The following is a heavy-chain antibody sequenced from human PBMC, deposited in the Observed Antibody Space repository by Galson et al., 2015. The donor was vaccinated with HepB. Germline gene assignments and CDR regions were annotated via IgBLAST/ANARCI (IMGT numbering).Heavy chain of an antibody. Sequence: SETLSLTCAVYGGSFSGYYWSWIRQPPGKGLEWIGEINHSGSTNYNPSLKSRVTISVDTSKNQFSLKLSSVTAADTAVYYCARVRRRVVTPSCFDYWGQGTLVTVSS. CDR3: ARVRRRVVTPSCFDY. CDR2: INHSGST. D-gene: IGHD2-2*01. V-gene: IGHV4-34*01. J-gene: IGHJ4*02. CDR1: GGSFSGYY.